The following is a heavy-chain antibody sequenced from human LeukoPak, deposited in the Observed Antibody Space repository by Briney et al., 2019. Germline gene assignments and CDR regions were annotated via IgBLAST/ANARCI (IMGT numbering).Heavy chain of an antibody. CDR1: GDSVSSNSVA. Sequence: SQTLSLTCAISGDSVSSNSVAWNWIRQSPSRGLEWLGRTYYRSKWYNDYAVSVKGRITINPDTSKNQFSLQLNSVTPEDTAVYYCARDHCSGGSCHWRFDYWGQGTLVTVFS. CDR2: TYYRSKWYN. D-gene: IGHD2-15*01. J-gene: IGHJ4*02. V-gene: IGHV6-1*01. CDR3: ARDHCSGGSCHWRFDY.